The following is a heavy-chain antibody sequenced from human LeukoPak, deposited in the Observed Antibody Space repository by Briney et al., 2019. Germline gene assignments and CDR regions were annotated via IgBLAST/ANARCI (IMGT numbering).Heavy chain of an antibody. J-gene: IGHJ4*02. CDR1: GFTFSSYA. D-gene: IGHD1-26*01. V-gene: IGHV3-23*01. CDR3: AKDRGLVGATPSNFDY. Sequence: PGGSLRLSCAASGFTFSSYAMNWVRQAPGKGLEWVSGISGSGGSTYYADSVRGRFTISRDNSKNTLYLEMNSLKVEDTAVYYCAKDRGLVGATPSNFDYWGQGTLVTVS. CDR2: ISGSGGST.